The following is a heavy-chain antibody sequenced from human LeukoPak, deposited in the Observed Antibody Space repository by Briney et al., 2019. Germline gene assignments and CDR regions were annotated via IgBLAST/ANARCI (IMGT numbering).Heavy chain of an antibody. CDR3: ARDDCSSISCYHNWFDP. V-gene: IGHV3-7*01. D-gene: IGHD2-2*01. CDR1: GFTFSSYW. Sequence: GGSLRLSCAVSGFTFSSYWMSWVRQAPGKGLEWVANIKQDGSEKYYVDSVKGRFTISRDNAKDSLYLQMNSLRAEDTAVYYCARDDCSSISCYHNWFDPWGQGTLVTVSS. CDR2: IKQDGSEK. J-gene: IGHJ5*02.